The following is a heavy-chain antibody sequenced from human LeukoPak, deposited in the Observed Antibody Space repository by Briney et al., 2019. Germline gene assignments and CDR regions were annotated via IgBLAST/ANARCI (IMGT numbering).Heavy chain of an antibody. J-gene: IGHJ5*02. Sequence: SETLSLTCAVYGGSFSGYYWSWIRQPPGKGLEWIGSIYYSGSTYYNPSLKSRVTISVDTSKNQFSLKLSSVTAADTAVYYCARATRKTIAGSYVSLWFDPWGQGTLVTVSS. CDR2: IYYSGST. D-gene: IGHD1-26*01. V-gene: IGHV4-34*01. CDR3: ARATRKTIAGSYVSLWFDP. CDR1: GGSFSGYY.